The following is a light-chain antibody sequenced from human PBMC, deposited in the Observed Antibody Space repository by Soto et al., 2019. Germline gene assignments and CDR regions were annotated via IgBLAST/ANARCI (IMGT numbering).Light chain of an antibody. CDR2: GSS. V-gene: IGKV3-20*01. J-gene: IGKJ2*01. Sequence: EVVLTQSPGTLSLSPGERATLSCRGSQSINNNYLAWYQQRPGQAPRLLIYGSSDRATGIPDRFSGSGSGTDFTLTISRLEPEDFVVYYCHQYGSSPPYPFGQGTKLEI. CDR1: QSINNNY. CDR3: HQYGSSPPYP.